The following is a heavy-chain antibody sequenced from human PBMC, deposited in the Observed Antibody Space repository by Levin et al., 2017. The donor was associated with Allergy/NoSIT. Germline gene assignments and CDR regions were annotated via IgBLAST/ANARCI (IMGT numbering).Heavy chain of an antibody. Sequence: PGGSLRLSCAASGFTFSSYAMHWVRQAPGKGLEWVAVISYDGSNKYYADSVKGRFTISRDNSKNTLYLQMNSLRAEDTAVYYCARDRARAVAGTGYFDYWGQGTLVTVSS. CDR1: GFTFSSYA. CDR3: ARDRARAVAGTGYFDY. CDR2: ISYDGSNK. J-gene: IGHJ4*02. D-gene: IGHD6-19*01. V-gene: IGHV3-30*04.